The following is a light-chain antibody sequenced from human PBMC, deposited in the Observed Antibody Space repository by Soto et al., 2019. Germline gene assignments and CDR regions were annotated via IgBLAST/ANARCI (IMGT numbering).Light chain of an antibody. CDR2: WAS. CDR1: QSVLYSSNNKNY. Sequence: DIVMTQSPDSLAVSLGERATINCKSSQSVLYSSNNKNYLAWYQQKPGQPPKLLIYWASIRESGVPDRFSGSGSGTDFTLTISSLQAEDGAVYYCQQYYNTPLTFGGGTKVEIK. J-gene: IGKJ4*01. V-gene: IGKV4-1*01. CDR3: QQYYNTPLT.